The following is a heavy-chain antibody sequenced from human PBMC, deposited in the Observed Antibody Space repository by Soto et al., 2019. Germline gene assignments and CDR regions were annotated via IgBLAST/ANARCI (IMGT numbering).Heavy chain of an antibody. CDR3: AKRKEVYYYGMDV. J-gene: IGHJ6*02. V-gene: IGHV3-7*01. CDR1: GFTFSSYW. Sequence: EVQLVESGGDLVQPGGSLRLSCATSGFTFSSYWMSWVRQAPGNGLEWVANINQDGSEKYYLDSVKGRFTISRDNAKNSLYLQVNSLRAEGTAVYYCAKRKEVYYYGMDVWGQGTTVTVSS. CDR2: INQDGSEK.